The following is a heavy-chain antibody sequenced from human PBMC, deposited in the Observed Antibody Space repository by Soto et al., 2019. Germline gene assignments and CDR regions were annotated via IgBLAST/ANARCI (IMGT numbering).Heavy chain of an antibody. V-gene: IGHV4-59*01. CDR3: ARGGYRLDY. J-gene: IGHJ4*02. CDR1: GGSISSYY. CDR2: IYYSGST. D-gene: IGHD1-26*01. Sequence: ETLSLTCTVSGGSISSYYWSWIRQPPGKGLEWIGYIYYSGSTNYNPSLKSRVTISVDTSKNQFSLKLSSVTAADTAVYYCARGGYRLDYWGQGTLVTVSS.